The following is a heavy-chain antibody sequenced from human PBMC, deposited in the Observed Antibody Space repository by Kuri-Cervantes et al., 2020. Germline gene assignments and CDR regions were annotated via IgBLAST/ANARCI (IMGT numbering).Heavy chain of an antibody. J-gene: IGHJ6*03. D-gene: IGHD1-1*01. CDR1: GGSISTNY. CDR3: AGGTNHYYYYYMDV. CDR2: IYHSGST. V-gene: IGHV4-59*01. Sequence: SETLSLTCTVSGGSISTNYWTWIRQPPGKGLECIGYIYHSGSTNYNPSLKSRVTISVDTSKNQFSLKLSSVTAADTAVYYCAGGTNHYYYYYMDVWGKGTTVTVSS.